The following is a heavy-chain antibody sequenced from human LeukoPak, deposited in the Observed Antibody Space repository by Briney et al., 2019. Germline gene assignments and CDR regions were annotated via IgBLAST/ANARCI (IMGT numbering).Heavy chain of an antibody. Sequence: PSETLSLTCTVSGGSISSGGYYWSWIRQPPGKGLEWIGYIYHSGSTYYNPSLKSRVTISVDRSKNQFSLKLSSVTAADTAVYYCARDAVFTYFDYWGQGTLVTVSS. CDR3: ARDAVFTYFDY. J-gene: IGHJ4*02. CDR2: IYHSGST. CDR1: GGSISSGGYY. V-gene: IGHV4-30-2*01.